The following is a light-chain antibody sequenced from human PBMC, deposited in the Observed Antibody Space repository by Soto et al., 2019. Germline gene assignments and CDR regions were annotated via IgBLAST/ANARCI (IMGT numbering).Light chain of an antibody. J-gene: IGKJ1*01. CDR2: GAS. CDR3: QQYGSSPWT. Sequence: EIVLTQSPGTLSLSPGERATLSCRASQSVSSSYLAWYQQKPGQAPSLLIYGASSRATGIPDRFNGSGSGTDFTLTISRLEPEDFAVYYCQQYGSSPWTFGQGTKVEIK. CDR1: QSVSSSY. V-gene: IGKV3-20*01.